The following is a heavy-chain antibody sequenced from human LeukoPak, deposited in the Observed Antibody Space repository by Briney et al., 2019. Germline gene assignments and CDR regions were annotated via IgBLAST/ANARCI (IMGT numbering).Heavy chain of an antibody. CDR1: GFTLSSYD. J-gene: IGHJ4*02. CDR3: ARGRGNWNYRYFDY. Sequence: GGSLRLSCAASGFTLSSYDMHWVRQATGKGLEWVSAIGTAGDTYYPGSVKGRFTISRENAKNSLYLQMNSLRAGDTAVYYCARGRGNWNYRYFDYWGQGTLVTVSS. D-gene: IGHD1-7*01. V-gene: IGHV3-13*01. CDR2: IGTAGDT.